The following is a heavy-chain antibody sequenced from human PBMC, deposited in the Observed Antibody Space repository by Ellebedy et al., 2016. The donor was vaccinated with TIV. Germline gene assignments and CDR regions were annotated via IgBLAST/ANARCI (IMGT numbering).Heavy chain of an antibody. CDR2: ISAYNGNT. D-gene: IGHD3-10*01. J-gene: IGHJ6*02. Sequence: AASVKVSCKASGYTFTSYGISWVRQAPGQGLEWIGWISAYNGNTNYAQKLQGRVTMTTDTSTSTAYMELTSLRSDDTAVYYCARPQITMVRGSKGYYYYGMDVWGPGTTVTVSS. V-gene: IGHV1-18*01. CDR1: GYTFTSYG. CDR3: ARPQITMVRGSKGYYYYGMDV.